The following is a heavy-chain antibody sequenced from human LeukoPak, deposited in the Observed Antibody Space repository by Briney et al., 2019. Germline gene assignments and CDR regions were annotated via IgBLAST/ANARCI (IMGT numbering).Heavy chain of an antibody. D-gene: IGHD2-2*01. Sequence: PGGSLRLSSAASGFAFSTYAMSWVRQAPGKGLEWVSAISGSGDRTYYTDSVKGRFSISRDNSKNTLYLQMNSLRAEDTAVYYCAKERTSEGYFDYWGQGTLVTVSS. CDR1: GFAFSTYA. CDR3: AKERTSEGYFDY. CDR2: ISGSGDRT. V-gene: IGHV3-23*01. J-gene: IGHJ4*02.